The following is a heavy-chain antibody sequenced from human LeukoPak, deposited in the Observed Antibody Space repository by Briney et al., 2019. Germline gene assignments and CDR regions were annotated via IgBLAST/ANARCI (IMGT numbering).Heavy chain of an antibody. CDR3: ARPQYYYGSGSPIDY. D-gene: IGHD3-10*01. Sequence: GGSLRLSCAASGFTFSSYGMHWVRQAPGKGLEWVAVIWYDGSNKYYADSVKGRFTISRDNSKNTPYLQMNSLRAEDTAVYYCARPQYYYGSGSPIDYWGQGTLVTVSS. V-gene: IGHV3-33*01. J-gene: IGHJ4*02. CDR1: GFTFSSYG. CDR2: IWYDGSNK.